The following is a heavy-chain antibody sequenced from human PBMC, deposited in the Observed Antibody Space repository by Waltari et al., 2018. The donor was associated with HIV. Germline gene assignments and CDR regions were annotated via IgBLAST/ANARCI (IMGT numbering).Heavy chain of an antibody. Sequence: EVQLVESGGGLVQPGGSLRLSCAASGFTFSSYWMSWVRQAPGEGVEGVAKIKQDGSEKYYVDSVNGRFTISRDNAENSMYLQMNSLGAEDTAVYYCARGGFYGSGSKVNWGQGTLVTVSS. V-gene: IGHV3-7*04. J-gene: IGHJ4*02. D-gene: IGHD3-10*01. CDR1: GFTFSSYW. CDR3: ARGGFYGSGSKVN. CDR2: IKQDGSEK.